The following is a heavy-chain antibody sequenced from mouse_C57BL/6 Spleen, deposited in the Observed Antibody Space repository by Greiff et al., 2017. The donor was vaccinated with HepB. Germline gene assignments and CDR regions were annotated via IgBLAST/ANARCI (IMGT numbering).Heavy chain of an antibody. D-gene: IGHD1-1*01. CDR3: ARGTTVHYFDY. CDR1: GYTFTSYW. V-gene: IGHV1-69*01. CDR2: IDPSDSYT. J-gene: IGHJ2*01. Sequence: QVQLQQPGAELVMPGASVKLSCKASGYTFTSYWMHWVKQRPGQGLEWIGEIDPSDSYTNYNQKFKGKSTLTVDKSSSTAYMQLSSLTSEDSAVYYCARGTTVHYFDYWGQGTTLTVSS.